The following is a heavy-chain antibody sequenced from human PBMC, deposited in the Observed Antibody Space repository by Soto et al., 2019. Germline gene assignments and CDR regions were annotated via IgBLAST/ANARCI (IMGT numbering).Heavy chain of an antibody. CDR3: AKAQGMIVVVITLDY. Sequence: VGSLRLSCAASGFTFSSYAMSWVRQAPGKGLEWVSAISGSGGSTYYADSVKGRFTISRDNSKNTLYLQMNSLRAEDTAVYYCAKAQGMIVVVITLDYWGQGTLVTVSS. D-gene: IGHD3-22*01. CDR1: GFTFSSYA. J-gene: IGHJ4*02. CDR2: ISGSGGST. V-gene: IGHV3-23*01.